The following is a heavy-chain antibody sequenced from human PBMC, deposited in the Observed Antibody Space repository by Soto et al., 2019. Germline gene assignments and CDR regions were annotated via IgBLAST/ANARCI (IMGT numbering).Heavy chain of an antibody. V-gene: IGHV3-7*01. J-gene: IGHJ6*03. CDR1: GFTFSDYY. D-gene: IGHD2-15*01. CDR3: ARTAGSCSGGSCYFYYYYMDV. CDR2: ISHDGSKQ. Sequence: GGSLRLSCAASGFTFSDYYMSWIRQAPGKGLEWLSNISHDGSKQYHVDSVKGRFTISRDNAKNSLYLQMNSLRAEDTAVYYCARTAGSCSGGSCYFYYYYMDVWGKGTTVTVSS.